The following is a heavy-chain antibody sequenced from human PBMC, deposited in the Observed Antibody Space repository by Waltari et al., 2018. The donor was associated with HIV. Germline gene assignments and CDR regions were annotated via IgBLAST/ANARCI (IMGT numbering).Heavy chain of an antibody. J-gene: IGHJ4*02. CDR3: ARIRDGIRVYGSGYYFDY. CDR2: IFSNDEK. Sequence: QVTLKESGPVLVIPTETLTLTCTVSGFSLSNARMGVRWIRQPPGKALEWLAHIFSNDEKSYSTSLRSRLTISKDTSKSQVVLTMTNMDPVDTSTYYCARIRDGIRVYGSGYYFDYWGQGTLVTVSS. CDR1: GFSLSNARMG. V-gene: IGHV2-26*01. D-gene: IGHD3-10*01.